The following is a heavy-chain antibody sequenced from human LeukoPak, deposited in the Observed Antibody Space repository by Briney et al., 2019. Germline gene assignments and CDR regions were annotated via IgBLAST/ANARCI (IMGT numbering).Heavy chain of an antibody. V-gene: IGHV1-2*04. CDR3: ARDQGSGWSDFDY. CDR2: INPNSGGT. J-gene: IGHJ4*02. D-gene: IGHD6-19*01. CDR1: EYTFTNSE. Sequence: ASVKVSCKASEYTFTNSEINWVRQATGQGLEWMGWINPNSGGTNYARKFQGWVTMTRDTSISTAYMELSRLRSDDTAVYYCARDQGSGWSDFDYWGQGTLVTVSS.